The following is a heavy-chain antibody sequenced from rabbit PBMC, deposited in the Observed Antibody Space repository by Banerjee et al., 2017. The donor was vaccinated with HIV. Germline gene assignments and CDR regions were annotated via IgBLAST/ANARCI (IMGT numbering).Heavy chain of an antibody. J-gene: IGHJ4*01. Sequence: QSLEESGGGLVQPEGSLALTCKASGFSFSSSDYICWVRQAPGKGLEWIACIYTGSSGSTWYASWAKGRFTISKTSSTTVTLQMTSLTAADTATYFCAREEWLGSNALWGPGTLVTVS. CDR3: AREEWLGSNAL. V-gene: IGHV1S40*01. CDR2: IYTGSSGST. D-gene: IGHD4-2*01. CDR1: GFSFSSSDY.